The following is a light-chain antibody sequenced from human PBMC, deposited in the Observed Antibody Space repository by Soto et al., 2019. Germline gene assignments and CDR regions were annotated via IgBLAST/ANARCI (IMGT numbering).Light chain of an antibody. CDR1: SSDVARYNY. V-gene: IGLV2-8*01. CDR2: EVS. J-gene: IGLJ2*01. Sequence: QSALTQPPSASGSPGQPVTISCTGASSDVARYNYVSWYQQHPGKAPKLIIYEVSERPSGVPDRFSDSKSGNTASLTVSGLQAEDEADYYCSSYAGNNNLVFGGGTKVTVL. CDR3: SSYAGNNNLV.